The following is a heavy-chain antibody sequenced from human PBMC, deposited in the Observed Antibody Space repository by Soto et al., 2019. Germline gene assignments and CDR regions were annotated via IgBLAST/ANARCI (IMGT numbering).Heavy chain of an antibody. CDR2: ISYDGSNK. V-gene: IGHV3-30*18. D-gene: IGHD3-3*01. J-gene: IGHJ6*02. Sequence: QVQLVESGGGVVQPGRSLRLSCAASGFTFSSYGMHWVRQAPGKGLEWVAVISYDGSNKYYADSVKGRFTISRDNSKNTLYLQMNSLRAEDTAVYYCAKKEGGTIYYYYGMDVWGQGTTVTVSS. CDR3: AKKEGGTIYYYYGMDV. CDR1: GFTFSSYG.